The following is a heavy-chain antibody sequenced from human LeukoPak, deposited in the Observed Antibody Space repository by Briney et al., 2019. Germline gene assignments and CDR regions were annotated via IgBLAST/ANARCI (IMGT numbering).Heavy chain of an antibody. Sequence: ASVKVSCKASGYTFTGYYMHWVRQAPGQGLEWMGWINPNSGGTNYAQKFQGRVTMTRDTSISTAYMELSRLRSDDTAVYYCARIHRVTTSPFDDWSQRTLVTVSS. V-gene: IGHV1-2*02. J-gene: IGHJ4*01. CDR1: GYTFTGYY. D-gene: IGHD1-1*01. CDR2: INPNSGGT. CDR3: ARIHRVTTSPFDD.